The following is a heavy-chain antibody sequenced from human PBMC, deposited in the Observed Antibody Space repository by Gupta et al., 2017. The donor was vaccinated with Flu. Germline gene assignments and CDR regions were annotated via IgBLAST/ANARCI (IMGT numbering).Heavy chain of an antibody. D-gene: IGHD2-15*01. V-gene: IGHV3-49*04. CDR3: ARGLPTPYLVQFDS. Sequence: EVQLVESGGDLVQPGRSLRLSCTASGFRFGDFTMNWVRQAPGKGLEWVALIGSTNFRETIEYAAPVKGRFTVSRDDSRSVAYLEMNSLKSEDTGLYFCARGLPTPYLVQFDSWGPGTLVTVSS. J-gene: IGHJ4*02. CDR1: GFRFGDFT. CDR2: IGSTNFRETI.